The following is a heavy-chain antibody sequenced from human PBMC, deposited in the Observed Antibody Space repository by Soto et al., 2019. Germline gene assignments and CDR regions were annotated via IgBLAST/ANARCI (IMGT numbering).Heavy chain of an antibody. Sequence: GGSLRLSCAASGFTFSSYSMNWVRQAPGKGLEWVSSISSSSSYIYYADSVKGRFTISRDNAKNSLYLQMNSLRAEDTAVYYCARGRLFGGYKYAFDIWGQGTMVTVSS. V-gene: IGHV3-21*01. CDR3: ARGRLFGGYKYAFDI. CDR2: ISSSSSYI. D-gene: IGHD5-12*01. J-gene: IGHJ3*02. CDR1: GFTFSSYS.